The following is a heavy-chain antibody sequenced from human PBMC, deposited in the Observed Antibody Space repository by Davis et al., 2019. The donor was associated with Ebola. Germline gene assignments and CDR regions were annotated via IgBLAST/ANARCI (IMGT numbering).Heavy chain of an antibody. CDR1: GGSFSGYY. CDR3: ARGGRYSSSPGGYYYYYYGMDV. J-gene: IGHJ6*02. V-gene: IGHV4-34*01. CDR2: INHSGST. Sequence: SETLSLTCAVYGGSFSGYYWSWIRQPPGKGLEWIGEINHSGSTNYNPSLKSRVTISVDTSKNQFSLKLSSVTAADTAVYYCARGGRYSSSPGGYYYYYYGMDVWGQGTTVTVSS. D-gene: IGHD6-6*01.